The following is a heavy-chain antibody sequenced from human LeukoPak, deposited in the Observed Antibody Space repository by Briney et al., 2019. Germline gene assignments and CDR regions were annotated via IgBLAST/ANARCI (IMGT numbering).Heavy chain of an antibody. D-gene: IGHD1-26*01. J-gene: IGHJ4*02. V-gene: IGHV4-34*01. CDR2: INHSGST. CDR3: ARDSGSYGY. Sequence: PSETLSLTCAVYGGPFSGYYWTWIRQPPGKGLEWIGEINHSGSTNYNPSLKSRVTISVDTSKNQFSLKLSSVTAADTAVYYCARDSGSYGYWGQGTLVTVSS. CDR1: GGPFSGYY.